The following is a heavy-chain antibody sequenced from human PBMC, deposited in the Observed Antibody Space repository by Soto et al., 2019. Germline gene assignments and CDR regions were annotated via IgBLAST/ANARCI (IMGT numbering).Heavy chain of an antibody. CDR2: IVVGSGNT. CDR3: AAADYYDSSGYLDAFDI. Sequence: SVKVSCKASGFTFTSSAMQWVRQARGQRLEWIGWIVVGSGNTNYAQKFQERVTITRDMSTSTAYMELSSLRSEDTAVYYCAAADYYDSSGYLDAFDIWGQGTMVTVSS. D-gene: IGHD3-22*01. CDR1: GFTFTSSA. J-gene: IGHJ3*02. V-gene: IGHV1-58*02.